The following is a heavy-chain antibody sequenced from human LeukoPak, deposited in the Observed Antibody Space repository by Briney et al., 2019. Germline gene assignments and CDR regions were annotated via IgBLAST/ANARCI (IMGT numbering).Heavy chain of an antibody. V-gene: IGHV4-4*07. J-gene: IGHJ4*02. Sequence: PSETLSLTCTVSGGSISSYYWSWIRQPAGKGLEWIGRIYTSGSTNYNPSLKSRVTMSVDKSKNQFSLKLSSVTAADTAVYYCARVARDYYDSSGYYYFDYWGQGTLVTVSS. CDR3: ARVARDYYDSSGYYYFDY. D-gene: IGHD3-22*01. CDR1: GGSISSYY. CDR2: IYTSGST.